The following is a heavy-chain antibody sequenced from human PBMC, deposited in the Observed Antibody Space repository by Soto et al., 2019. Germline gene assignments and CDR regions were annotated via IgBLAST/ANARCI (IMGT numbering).Heavy chain of an antibody. D-gene: IGHD5-18*01. CDR2: ISYAGGNK. CDR1: GFTFSTYG. J-gene: IGHJ4*02. CDR3: AKDALSGYSYGYFDY. Sequence: QVQLVESGGGVVQPGRSLRLSCAASGFTFSTYGMHWVRQAPGKGLEWVAVISYAGGNKYYADSVQGRFTISRDNSKNSLFLQMNSLRAEDTAVYYCAKDALSGYSYGYFDYWGQGSLVAVSS. V-gene: IGHV3-30*18.